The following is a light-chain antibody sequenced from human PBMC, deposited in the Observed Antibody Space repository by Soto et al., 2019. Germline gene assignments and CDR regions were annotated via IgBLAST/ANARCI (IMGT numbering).Light chain of an antibody. J-gene: IGKJ1*01. V-gene: IGKV3-11*01. CDR1: QSVSSY. CDR3: QQRSNWRPVR. Sequence: EIVLTQSPATLSLSPGERATLSCRASQSVSSYLAWYQQKPGQAPRLLIYDASNRATGIPARLSGSGSGTDFALTISSREREDFAVDYWQQRSNWRPVRFGQGTKVEIE. CDR2: DAS.